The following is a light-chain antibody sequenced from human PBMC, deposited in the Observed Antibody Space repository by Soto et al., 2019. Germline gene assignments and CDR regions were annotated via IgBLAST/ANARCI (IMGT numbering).Light chain of an antibody. Sequence: EIVLTQSPATLSLSPGERATLSCRASQSVGSYFAWYQQKPGQAPRLLIDDASNRATGIPARFSGSGSGTDFTLTISSLEPDDFAVYYCQQRGNWPVTFGQGTRVDIK. V-gene: IGKV3-11*01. J-gene: IGKJ1*01. CDR1: QSVGSY. CDR2: DAS. CDR3: QQRGNWPVT.